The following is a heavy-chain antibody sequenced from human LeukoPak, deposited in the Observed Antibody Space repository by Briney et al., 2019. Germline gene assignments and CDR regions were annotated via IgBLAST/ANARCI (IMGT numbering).Heavy chain of an antibody. CDR3: ATNRDDMSSSWFYFDY. D-gene: IGHD6-13*01. CDR1: GYTLTELS. V-gene: IGHV1-24*01. J-gene: IGHJ4*02. CDR2: FDPEDGET. Sequence: ASVKVSCKVSGYTLTELSMHWVRQAPGKGLEWMGGFDPEDGETIYAQKFQGRVTMTEDTSTDTAYMELSSLRSEDTAVYYCATNRDDMSSSWFYFDYWGQGTLVTVSS.